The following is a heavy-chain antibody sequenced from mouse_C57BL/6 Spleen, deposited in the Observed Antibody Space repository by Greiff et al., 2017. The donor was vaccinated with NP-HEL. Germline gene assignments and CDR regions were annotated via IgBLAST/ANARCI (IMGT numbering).Heavy chain of an antibody. V-gene: IGHV1-55*01. D-gene: IGHD1-1*01. Sequence: QVQLQQSGAELVKPGASVKMSCKASGYTFTSYWITWVKQRPGQGLEWIGDIYPGSGSTNYNEKFKSKATLTVDTSSSTAYMQLSSLTSEDSAVYYCARERFYYGLYFDYWGQGTTLTVSS. J-gene: IGHJ2*01. CDR3: ARERFYYGLYFDY. CDR1: GYTFTSYW. CDR2: IYPGSGST.